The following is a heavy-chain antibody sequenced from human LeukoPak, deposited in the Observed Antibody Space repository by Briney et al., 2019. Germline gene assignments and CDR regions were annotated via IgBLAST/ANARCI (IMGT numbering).Heavy chain of an antibody. J-gene: IGHJ5*02. CDR1: GYTFTSYD. Sequence: ASVKVSCKASGYTFTSYDINWVRQATGQGLEWMGWMNPNSGNTGYAQKFQGRVTMTRDTSISTAYMELSSLRSEDTAVYYCARGRVTRNWFDPWGQGTPVTVS. D-gene: IGHD3-16*02. CDR3: ARGRVTRNWFDP. CDR2: MNPNSGNT. V-gene: IGHV1-8*01.